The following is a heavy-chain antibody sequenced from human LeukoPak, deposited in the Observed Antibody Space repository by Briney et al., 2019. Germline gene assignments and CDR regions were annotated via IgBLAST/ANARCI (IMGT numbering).Heavy chain of an antibody. CDR1: GHSFTSYG. Sequence: GASVKVSCKASGHSFTSYGISWVRQAPGQGLEWMGWISAYNGNTNYAQKLQGRVTMTTDTSTSTAYMELRSLRSDDTAVYYCARIHGSGPYNYYYYYMDVWGKGTTVTVSS. D-gene: IGHD6-19*01. J-gene: IGHJ6*03. CDR3: ARIHGSGPYNYYYYYMDV. CDR2: ISAYNGNT. V-gene: IGHV1-18*01.